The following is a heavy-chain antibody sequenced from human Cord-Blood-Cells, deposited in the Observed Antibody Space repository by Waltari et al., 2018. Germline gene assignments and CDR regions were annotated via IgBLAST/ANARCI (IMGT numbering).Heavy chain of an antibody. J-gene: IGHJ4*02. V-gene: IGHV4-38-2*02. CDR2: IYHSGST. CDR1: GYSISSGYY. CDR3: ARDIVGATDY. Sequence: QVQLQESGPGLVKPSETLSLTCAVSGYSISSGYYWGWIRQPPGKGLEWIGSIYHSGSTCYNPSLKSRVTISVDTSKNQFSLKLSSVTAADTAVYYCARDIVGATDYWGQGTLVTVSS. D-gene: IGHD1-26*01.